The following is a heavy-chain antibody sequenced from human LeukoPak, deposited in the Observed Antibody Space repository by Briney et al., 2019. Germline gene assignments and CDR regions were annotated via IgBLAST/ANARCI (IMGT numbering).Heavy chain of an antibody. D-gene: IGHD3-10*01. CDR1: GGSINSSSYY. CDR2: IYYSGST. Sequence: SETLSLTCTVSGGSINSSSYYWGWLRQPPGKGLEWIGSIYYSGSTYYNPSLKSRVTISVDTSKNQFSLKLSSVTAADTAVYYCARDLGPPMVRGVVVDYWGQGILVTVSS. V-gene: IGHV4-39*07. J-gene: IGHJ4*02. CDR3: ARDLGPPMVRGVVVDY.